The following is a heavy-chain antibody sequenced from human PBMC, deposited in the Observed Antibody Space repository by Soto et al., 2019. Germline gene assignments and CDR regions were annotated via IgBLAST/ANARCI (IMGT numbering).Heavy chain of an antibody. D-gene: IGHD3-10*01. CDR1: GYSFTSYW. J-gene: IGHJ6*02. Sequence: GESLKISCKDSGYSFTSYWIGWVRQMPGKGLKWMGIIYPGDSDTRYSPSFQGQVTISADKSISTAYLQWSSLKASDTAMYYCLRHHVRITMVRAATPYGMDVWGQATTVTFSS. CDR2: IYPGDSDT. CDR3: LRHHVRITMVRAATPYGMDV. V-gene: IGHV5-51*01.